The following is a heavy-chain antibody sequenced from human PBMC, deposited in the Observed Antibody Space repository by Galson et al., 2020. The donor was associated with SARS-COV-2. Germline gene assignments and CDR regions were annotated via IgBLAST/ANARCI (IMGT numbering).Heavy chain of an antibody. CDR3: ARVQPDIVVVPAAMDY. D-gene: IGHD2-2*01. J-gene: IGHJ4*02. CDR2: IYYSGST. Sequence: SETLSLTCTVSGGSISSSSYYWGWIRQPPGKGLEWFGSIYYSGSTYYNPSLKSRVTISVDTSKNQFSLKLSSVTAADTAVYYCARVQPDIVVVPAAMDYWGQGTLVTVSS. CDR1: GGSISSSSYY. V-gene: IGHV4-39*07.